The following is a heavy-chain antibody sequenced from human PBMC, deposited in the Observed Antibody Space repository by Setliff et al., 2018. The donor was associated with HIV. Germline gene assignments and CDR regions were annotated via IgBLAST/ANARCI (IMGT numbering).Heavy chain of an antibody. J-gene: IGHJ4*02. CDR1: GYTFTSYY. D-gene: IGHD6-13*01. CDR2: IDPNGGNT. Sequence: ASVKVSFKASGYTFTSYYVHWVRQAPGHGLEWMGIIDPNGGNTNFAQKFQGRVTMTRDTSTSTVYMELSSLTTDDTAVYYCAREAYSSSSVEIWGQGTLVTVSS. CDR3: AREAYSSSSVEI. V-gene: IGHV1-46*01.